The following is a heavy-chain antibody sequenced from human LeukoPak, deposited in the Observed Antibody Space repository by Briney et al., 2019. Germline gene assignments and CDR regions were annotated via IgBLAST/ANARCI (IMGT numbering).Heavy chain of an antibody. J-gene: IGHJ4*02. CDR3: ARDMVSGWYRYYFDY. V-gene: IGHV3-7*01. CDR2: IKQDGSEK. CDR1: GFTFSSYW. D-gene: IGHD6-19*01. Sequence: GGSLRLSCAASGFTFSSYWMSWVRQAPGKGLEWVANIKQDGSEKYYVDSVKGRFPISRDNAKNSLYLQMNSLRAEDTAVYYCARDMVSGWYRYYFDYWGQGTLVTVSS.